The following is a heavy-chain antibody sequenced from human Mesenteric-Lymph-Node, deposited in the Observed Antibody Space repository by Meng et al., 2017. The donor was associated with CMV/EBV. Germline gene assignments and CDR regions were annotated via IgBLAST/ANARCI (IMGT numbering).Heavy chain of an antibody. CDR1: GFSLSTRGVG. CDR3: AHSSGIAAAGPFYFDY. D-gene: IGHD6-13*01. Sequence: QISLKESGPTLVKPTQTLTLTCTFPGFSLSTRGVGVGWIRQPPGKALEWLAIIYWDDDKRYSPSLKSRLTITKDTSKNQVVLTMTNMDPVDTATYYCAHSSGIAAAGPFYFDYWGQGTLVTVSS. V-gene: IGHV2-5*02. CDR2: IYWDDDK. J-gene: IGHJ4*02.